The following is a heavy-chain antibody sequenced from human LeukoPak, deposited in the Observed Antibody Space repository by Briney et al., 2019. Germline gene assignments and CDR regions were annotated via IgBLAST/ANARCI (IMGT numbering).Heavy chain of an antibody. J-gene: IGHJ4*01. CDR1: GGSFSGYY. CDR3: ARDVELDY. CDR2: INHSGST. Sequence: SETLSLTCAVYGGSFSGYYWSWIRQPPGKGLEWIGEINHSGSTNYNPSLKSRVTISVDTSKNQFSLKLSSVTAADTAVYYCARDVELDYWGQEPWSPSPQ. V-gene: IGHV4-34*01.